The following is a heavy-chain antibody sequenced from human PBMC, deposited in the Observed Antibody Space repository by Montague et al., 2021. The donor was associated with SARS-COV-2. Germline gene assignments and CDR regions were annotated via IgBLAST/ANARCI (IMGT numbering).Heavy chain of an antibody. D-gene: IGHD3-10*01. J-gene: IGHJ3*02. Sequence: SETLSLTCSVSGDSINNSRYYWGWIRQPPGKGLEWIRTIYYSGSAYYNLSLKSRVTISVDTSKDQFSLKLNSVTATDTAVYYCARLESTRGVIIRGAFHIWGQGTKVTVSS. CDR3: ARLESTRGVIIRGAFHI. CDR1: GDSINNSRYY. CDR2: IYYSGSA. V-gene: IGHV4-39*01.